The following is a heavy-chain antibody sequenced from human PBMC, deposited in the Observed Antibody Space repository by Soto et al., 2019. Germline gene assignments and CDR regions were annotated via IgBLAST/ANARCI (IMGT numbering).Heavy chain of an antibody. CDR1: GGSISSFY. Sequence: QVQLQESGPGLVKPSETVSLTCTVSGGSISSFYWIWIRQPPGKGLEWIGYIYYTGTTNYNPPLKSPVTKSVDTSKNQCSLKLSSVTAADTAVYYCARGRHWLDYWGQGTLVTVSS. CDR3: ARGRHWLDY. V-gene: IGHV4-59*01. CDR2: IYYTGTT. J-gene: IGHJ4*02. D-gene: IGHD6-19*01.